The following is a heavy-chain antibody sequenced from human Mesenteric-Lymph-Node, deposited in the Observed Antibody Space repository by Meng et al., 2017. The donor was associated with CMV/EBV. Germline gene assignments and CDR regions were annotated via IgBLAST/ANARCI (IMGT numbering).Heavy chain of an antibody. CDR2: IYYSGST. J-gene: IGHJ4*02. Sequence: SETLSLTCTVSGGSVSSGSYYWSWIRQPPGKGLEWIGYIYYSGSTNYNPSLKSRVTISVDTSKNQFSLKLSSVTAADTAVYYCARVPTYYDFWSQEEAIDYWGQGTLVTVSS. D-gene: IGHD3-3*01. CDR1: GGSVSSGSYY. CDR3: ARVPTYYDFWSQEEAIDY. V-gene: IGHV4-61*01.